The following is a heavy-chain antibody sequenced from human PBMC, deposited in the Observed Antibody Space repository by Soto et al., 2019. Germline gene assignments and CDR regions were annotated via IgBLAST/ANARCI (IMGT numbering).Heavy chain of an antibody. V-gene: IGHV3-64D*06. D-gene: IGHD3-22*01. CDR3: VKAPVNMIVVVNPFDY. J-gene: IGHJ4*02. CDR2: ISSNGGST. Sequence: GGTLRLSGSASGFTFSSYAMHWVRQAPGKGLEYVSAISSNGGSTYYADSVKGRFTISRDNSKNTLYLQMSSLRAEDTAVYYCVKAPVNMIVVVNPFDYWGQGTLVTVSS. CDR1: GFTFSSYA.